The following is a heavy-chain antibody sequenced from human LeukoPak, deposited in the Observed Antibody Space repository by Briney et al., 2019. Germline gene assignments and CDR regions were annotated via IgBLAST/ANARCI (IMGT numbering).Heavy chain of an antibody. Sequence: GGSLRLSCAASGFTFSDYYMSWIRQAPGKGLEWVSSISSSSSYIYYADSVKGRFTISRDNAKNSLYLQMNSLRAEDTAVYHCARGYSNYGYTFDTWGQGTMVTVSS. CDR2: ISSSSSYI. CDR3: ARGYSNYGYTFDT. V-gene: IGHV3-11*06. CDR1: GFTFSDYY. J-gene: IGHJ3*02. D-gene: IGHD4-11*01.